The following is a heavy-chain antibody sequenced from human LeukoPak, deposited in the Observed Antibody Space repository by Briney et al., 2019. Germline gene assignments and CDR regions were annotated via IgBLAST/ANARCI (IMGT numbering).Heavy chain of an antibody. CDR2: INPNSGGT. CDR1: GYTFTGYY. V-gene: IGHV1-2*02. J-gene: IGHJ6*03. D-gene: IGHD4-23*01. Sequence: ASVKVSCKASGYTFTGYYMHWVRQAPGQGLEWMGWINPNSGGTNYAQKFQGRVTMTRDTSISTAYMELSRLRSDDTAVYYCASSRFTVGYYCYYMDVWGKGTTVTVSS. CDR3: ASSRFTVGYYCYYMDV.